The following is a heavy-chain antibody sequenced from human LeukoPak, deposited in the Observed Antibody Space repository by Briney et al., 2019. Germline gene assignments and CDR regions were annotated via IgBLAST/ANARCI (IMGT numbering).Heavy chain of an antibody. CDR3: AKSLTAMVFRY. D-gene: IGHD5-18*01. V-gene: IGHV3-30*02. CDR2: IRYDGSSK. J-gene: IGHJ4*02. Sequence: GGSLRLSCAASGFTFSSYGMHWVRQAPGKGLEWVAFIRYDGSSKYYADSVRGRFTISRDDSRDTLYLQMNSLRAEDTAVYYCAKSLTAMVFRYWGQGTLVTVSS. CDR1: GFTFSSYG.